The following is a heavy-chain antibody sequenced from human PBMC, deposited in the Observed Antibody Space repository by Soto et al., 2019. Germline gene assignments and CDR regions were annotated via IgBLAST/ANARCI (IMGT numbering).Heavy chain of an antibody. Sequence: EVQLVESGGGLVQPGGSLRLSCVVSGFTLSDHYIDWVRQAPGKGLEWVGRTKNKAQRYTTEYAASVKGRFTISRDDSENSVYLQMNSLKTEDTAVDYCVRGDSGHPENWGQGTLVTVSS. J-gene: IGHJ4*02. CDR3: VRGDSGHPEN. V-gene: IGHV3-72*01. CDR2: TKNKAQRYTT. CDR1: GFTLSDHY. D-gene: IGHD1-26*01.